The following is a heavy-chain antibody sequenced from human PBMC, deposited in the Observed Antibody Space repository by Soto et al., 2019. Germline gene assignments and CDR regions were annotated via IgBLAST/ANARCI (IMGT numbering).Heavy chain of an antibody. Sequence: QVQLVQSGAEVKKPGASVKVSCKASGYTFTSYYMHWVRQAPGQGLEWMGIINPSGGSTSYAQKFQGRVTRTRDTSTSTVYMELSSLRSEDTAVYYCDRDIVVVPAANGFDYWGQGTLVTVSS. CDR1: GYTFTSYY. V-gene: IGHV1-46*03. CDR2: INPSGGST. D-gene: IGHD2-2*01. CDR3: DRDIVVVPAANGFDY. J-gene: IGHJ4*02.